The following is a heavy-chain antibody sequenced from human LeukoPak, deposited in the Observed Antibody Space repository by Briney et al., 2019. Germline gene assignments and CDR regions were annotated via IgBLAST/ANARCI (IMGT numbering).Heavy chain of an antibody. J-gene: IGHJ6*04. V-gene: IGHV4-59*01. CDR1: GGSISHYF. Sequence: SETLSLTCTVSGGSISHYFWSWIRQPPGQGLDWVGYVYYRGNTIYSPSLRSRVTISVDSSKNEFSLKMTSVTAADTAVYYCARHADIAAYREGMDVWGKGTTVTVSS. CDR3: ARHADIAAYREGMDV. D-gene: IGHD2-15*01. CDR2: VYYRGNT.